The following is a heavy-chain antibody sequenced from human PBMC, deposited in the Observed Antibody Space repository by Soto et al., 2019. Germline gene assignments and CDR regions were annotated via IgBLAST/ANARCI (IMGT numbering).Heavy chain of an antibody. Sequence: GGSLRLSCAASGFTFSSYAMSWVRQAPGKGLEWVSAISGSGGSTYYADSVKGRFTISRDNSKNKLYLQMNSLRAEDTAVYYCAEAEGVVVVVPAAIRYWGQGTLVTVSS. CDR2: ISGSGGST. CDR1: GFTFSSYA. D-gene: IGHD2-2*01. V-gene: IGHV3-23*01. J-gene: IGHJ4*02. CDR3: AEAEGVVVVVPAAIRY.